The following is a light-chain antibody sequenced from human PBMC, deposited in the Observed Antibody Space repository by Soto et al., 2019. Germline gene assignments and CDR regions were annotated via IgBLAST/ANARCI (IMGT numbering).Light chain of an antibody. J-gene: IGKJ5*01. CDR2: WAS. CDR3: QQYYSNPIT. V-gene: IGKV4-1*01. Sequence: DIVMTQSPYSLAVSLCERATINCKSSQSVLYSSNNKNYLAWYQQKPGQPPKLLIYWASTRESGVPDRFSGSGSGTDLTLTISSLQAEDVAVYYCQQYYSNPITFRKGTRLEIK. CDR1: QSVLYSSNNKNY.